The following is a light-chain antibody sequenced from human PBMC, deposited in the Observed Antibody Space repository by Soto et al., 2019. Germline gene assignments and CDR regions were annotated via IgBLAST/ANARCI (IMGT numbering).Light chain of an antibody. CDR3: QQFYSTPYT. CDR1: QSLLNSSNNKNY. V-gene: IGKV4-1*01. Sequence: DVVMTQSPDSLAVSRGERATINCKSSQSLLNSSNNKNYLAWYQQKPGQSPELLIYWASTRESGVPDRFSGSGSGTDFTLTISSLQAEDVAVYYCQQFYSTPYTFGQGTKLEIK. J-gene: IGKJ2*01. CDR2: WAS.